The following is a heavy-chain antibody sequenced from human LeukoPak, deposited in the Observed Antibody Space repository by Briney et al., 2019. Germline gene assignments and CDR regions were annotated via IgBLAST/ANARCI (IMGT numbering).Heavy chain of an antibody. CDR2: IYSGGST. CDR1: GFTVSSNY. V-gene: IGHV3-66*01. CDR3: ARAYSDLISVY. D-gene: IGHD6-13*01. J-gene: IGHJ4*02. Sequence: GGSLRLSCAASGFTVSSNYMSWVRQAPGKGLEWVSVIYSGGSTFYADSVKGRCTISRDNSKNTLYLQMNSLRADDTAVYYCARAYSDLISVYWGQGTLVTVSS.